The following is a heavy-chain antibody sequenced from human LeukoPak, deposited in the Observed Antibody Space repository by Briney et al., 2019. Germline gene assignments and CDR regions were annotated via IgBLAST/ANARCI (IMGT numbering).Heavy chain of an antibody. CDR2: IYYSGST. J-gene: IGHJ4*02. CDR3: ARVHRRYFDWLLRPHPITGPIYFDY. V-gene: IGHV4-59*08. CDR1: GGSISSYY. D-gene: IGHD3-9*01. Sequence: SETLSLTCTVSGGSISSYYWSWIRQPPGKGLEWIGYIYYSGSTNYNPSLKSRVTISVDTSKNQFSLKLSSVTAADTAVYYCARVHRRYFDWLLRPHPITGPIYFDYWGQGTLVTVSS.